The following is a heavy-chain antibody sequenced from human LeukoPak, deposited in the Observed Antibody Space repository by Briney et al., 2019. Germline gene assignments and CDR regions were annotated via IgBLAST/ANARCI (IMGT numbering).Heavy chain of an antibody. CDR3: ARIALRYEMPGIEYYYYGMDV. D-gene: IGHD3-9*01. CDR2: IIPILGIA. Sequence: SLKISCKASGDTFSSYTISWVRQTPRQGLEWMGRIIPILGIANYAQKFQGRVTITADKSTSTAYMELSSLRSEDTAVYYCARIALRYEMPGIEYYYYGMDVWGQGTTVTVSS. CDR1: GDTFSSYT. J-gene: IGHJ6*02. V-gene: IGHV1-69*02.